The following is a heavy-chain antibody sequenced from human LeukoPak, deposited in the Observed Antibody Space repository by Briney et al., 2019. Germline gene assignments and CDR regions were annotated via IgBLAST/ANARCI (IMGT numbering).Heavy chain of an antibody. V-gene: IGHV5-51*01. CDR3: ARRRDRWESFDY. J-gene: IGHJ4*02. D-gene: IGHD1-26*01. Sequence: GDSLKISCKASGYSFTSYWIGWVRQMPGKGLEWLGLIYPGDSDTRYSPSFQGQVNISADKSISTAYLQWSSLKASDTAMYYCARRRDRWESFDYWGQGTLVTVSS. CDR1: GYSFTSYW. CDR2: IYPGDSDT.